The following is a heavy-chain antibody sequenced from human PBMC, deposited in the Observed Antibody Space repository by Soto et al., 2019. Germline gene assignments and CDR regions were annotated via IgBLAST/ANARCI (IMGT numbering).Heavy chain of an antibody. CDR2: ISSSGSTI. CDR3: ARETYGDYREGGWFDP. Sequence: QPGGSLRLSCAASGFTFSSYEMNWVRQAPGKGLEWVSYISSSGSTIYYADSVKGRFTISRDNAKNSLYLQMNSLRAEDTAVYYCARETYGDYREGGWFDPWGQGTLVTVSS. CDR1: GFTFSSYE. J-gene: IGHJ5*02. V-gene: IGHV3-48*03. D-gene: IGHD4-17*01.